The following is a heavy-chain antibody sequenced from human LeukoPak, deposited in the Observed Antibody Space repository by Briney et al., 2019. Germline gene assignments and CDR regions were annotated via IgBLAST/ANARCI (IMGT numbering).Heavy chain of an antibody. D-gene: IGHD6-13*01. CDR2: IWYDGSNK. CDR1: GFTFSSYG. Sequence: GGSLRLSCAASGFTFSSYGMHWVRQAPGKGLEWVAVIWYDGSNKYYADSVKGRLTISRDNSKNTLYLQMNSLRAEDTAVYYCARDGGQQLVREGFYYYYGMDVWGQGTTVTVSS. J-gene: IGHJ6*02. V-gene: IGHV3-33*01. CDR3: ARDGGQQLVREGFYYYYGMDV.